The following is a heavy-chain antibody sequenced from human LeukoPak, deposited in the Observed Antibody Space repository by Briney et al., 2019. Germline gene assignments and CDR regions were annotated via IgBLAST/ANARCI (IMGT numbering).Heavy chain of an antibody. CDR3: ASGAAWEGSRYYFDY. D-gene: IGHD1-26*01. Sequence: TSVKVSCKASGYTLTSYDINWVRQATGQGLEWMGWMNPNSGNTGYAQKFQGRVTMTRNTPITTAYMELSSLRSEDSAVYYCASGAAWEGSRYYFDYWGQGTLVTVSS. J-gene: IGHJ4*02. CDR1: GYTLTSYD. CDR2: MNPNSGNT. V-gene: IGHV1-8*01.